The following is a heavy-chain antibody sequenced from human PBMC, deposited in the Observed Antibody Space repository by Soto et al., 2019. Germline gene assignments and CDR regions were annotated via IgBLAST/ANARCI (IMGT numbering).Heavy chain of an antibody. D-gene: IGHD4-17*01. CDR2: IKRDGSEK. V-gene: IGHV3-7*03. J-gene: IGHJ4*02. CDR3: ARVRANDYEIDY. CDR1: GFMFGSYW. Sequence: EVQLVESGGGLVQPGGSLRLSCAASGFMFGSYWMTWVRHAPGKGLEWVANIKRDGSEKFYVDSVKGRFTISRDNAANSLFLHLNSLRAEDTAIYYCARVRANDYEIDYWGQGALVTVS.